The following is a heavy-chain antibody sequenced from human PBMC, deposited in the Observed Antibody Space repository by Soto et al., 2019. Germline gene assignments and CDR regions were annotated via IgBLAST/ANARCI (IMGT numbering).Heavy chain of an antibody. V-gene: IGHV3-23*01. CDR2: IGGSSDST. Sequence: EVQMLESGGGLVQPGGSLRLSCAASGFTFRDDAMIWGRQAPGQGLEWVSGIGGSSDSTYYADSVKGRFTISRDNSKNTLYLQMNSRRAEDTAVYFCAKDQAGVISGLGNGMDVWGQGTTVTVSS. D-gene: IGHD6-19*01. CDR3: AKDQAGVISGLGNGMDV. CDR1: GFTFRDDA. J-gene: IGHJ6*02.